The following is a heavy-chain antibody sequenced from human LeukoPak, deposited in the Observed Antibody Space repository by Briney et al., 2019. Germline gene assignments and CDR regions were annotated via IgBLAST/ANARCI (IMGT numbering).Heavy chain of an antibody. CDR1: GFTFSSYS. D-gene: IGHD2-15*01. CDR3: ARGYCSGGSCPHYMDV. CDR2: ISSSSSYI. J-gene: IGHJ6*03. V-gene: IGHV3-21*01. Sequence: GGSLGLSCAASGFTFSSYSMNWVRQAPGKGLEWVSSISSSSSYIYYADSVKGRFTISRDNAKNSLYLQMNSLRAEDTAVYYCARGYCSGGSCPHYMDVWGKGTTVTISS.